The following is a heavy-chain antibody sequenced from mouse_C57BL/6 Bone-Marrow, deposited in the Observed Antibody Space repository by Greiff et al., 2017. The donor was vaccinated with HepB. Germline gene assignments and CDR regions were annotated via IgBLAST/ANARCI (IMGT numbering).Heavy chain of an antibody. Sequence: EVMLVESEGGLVQPGSSMKLSCTASGFTFSDYYMAWVRQVPEKGLEWVANINYDGSSTYYLDSLKSRFIISRDNAKNILYLQMSSLKSEDTATYYCAREDSSDAMDYWGQGTSVTVSS. CDR2: INYDGSST. V-gene: IGHV5-16*01. CDR3: AREDSSDAMDY. CDR1: GFTFSDYY. J-gene: IGHJ4*01. D-gene: IGHD3-2*02.